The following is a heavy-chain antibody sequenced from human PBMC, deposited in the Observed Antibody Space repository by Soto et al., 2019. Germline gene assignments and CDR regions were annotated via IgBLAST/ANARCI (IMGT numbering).Heavy chain of an antibody. D-gene: IGHD2-21*01. J-gene: IGHJ4*02. V-gene: IGHV1-69*02. CDR3: AKLCGGDSDYFDY. CDR2: IIPILGIA. Sequence: QVQLVQSGAEVKKPGSSVKVSCKASGGTFSSYTISWVRQAPGQGLEWMGRIIPILGIANYAQKVQGRVTITADKSTSTAYMELSSLRSEDTAVYYCAKLCGGDSDYFDYWGQGTLVTVSS. CDR1: GGTFSSYT.